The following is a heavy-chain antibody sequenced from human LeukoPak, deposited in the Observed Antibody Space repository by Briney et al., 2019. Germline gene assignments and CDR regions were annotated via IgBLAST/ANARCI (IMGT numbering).Heavy chain of an antibody. CDR2: ISSSSSYI. D-gene: IGHD6-13*01. CDR3: ARGGGGSSSCDY. CDR1: GFTFSSYS. J-gene: IGHJ4*02. Sequence: GGSLRLSCVASGFTFSSYSMNWVRQAPGKGLEWVSSISSSSSYIYYADSVKGRFTISRDNAKNSLYLQMNSLRAEDTAVYYCARGGGGSSSCDYWGQGTLVTVSS. V-gene: IGHV3-21*01.